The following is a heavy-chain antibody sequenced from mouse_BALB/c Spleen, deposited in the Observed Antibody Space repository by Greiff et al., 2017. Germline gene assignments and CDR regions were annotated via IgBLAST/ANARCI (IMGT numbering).Heavy chain of an antibody. J-gene: IGHJ1*01. V-gene: IGHV1-7*01. Sequence: VQLQQSGAELAKPGASVKMSCKASGYTFTSYWMHWVKQRPGQGLEWIGYINPSTGYTEYNQKFKDKATLTADKSSSTAYMQLSSLTSEDSAVYYCANYYGSSWYFDVWGAGTTVTVSS. D-gene: IGHD1-1*01. CDR2: INPSTGYT. CDR3: ANYYGSSWYFDV. CDR1: GYTFTSYW.